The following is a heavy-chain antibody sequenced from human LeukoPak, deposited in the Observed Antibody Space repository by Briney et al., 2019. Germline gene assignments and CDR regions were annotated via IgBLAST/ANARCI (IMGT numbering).Heavy chain of an antibody. CDR2: IYYSGST. V-gene: IGHV4-61*08. CDR3: ARDLNDLGAFDI. Sequence: SETLSLTCTVSGGSISSGDYYWSWIRQPPGKGLEWIGYIYYSGSTNYNPSLKSRVTISVDTSKNQFSLRLSSVTAADTAVYYCARDLNDLGAFDIWGQGTMVTVSS. D-gene: IGHD1-1*01. CDR1: GGSISSGDYY. J-gene: IGHJ3*02.